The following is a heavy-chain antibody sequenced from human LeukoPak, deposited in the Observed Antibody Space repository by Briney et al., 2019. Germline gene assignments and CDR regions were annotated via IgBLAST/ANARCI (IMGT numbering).Heavy chain of an antibody. CDR2: MNPNSGNT. Sequence: GASVKVSCKASGYTFTSYDINWVRQATGQGLEWMGWMNPNSGNTGYAQKFQGRVTITRNTSISTAYMELSSLRSEDTAVYYCARGVSSGVAYYYYYYYMDVWGKGTTATVSS. D-gene: IGHD6-6*01. V-gene: IGHV1-8*03. CDR1: GYTFTSYD. J-gene: IGHJ6*03. CDR3: ARGVSSGVAYYYYYYYMDV.